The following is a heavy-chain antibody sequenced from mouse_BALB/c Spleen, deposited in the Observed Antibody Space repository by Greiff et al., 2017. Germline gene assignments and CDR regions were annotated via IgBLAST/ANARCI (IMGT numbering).Heavy chain of an antibody. CDR1: GYTFSSYW. Sequence: QVQLQQSGAELMKPGASVKISCKATGYTFSSYWIEWVKQRPGHGLEWIGEILPGSGSTNYNEKFKGKATFTADTSSNTAYMQLSSLTSEDSAVYYCARRSGTYYRYDRYFDVWGAGTTVTVSS. CDR3: ARRSGTYYRYDRYFDV. D-gene: IGHD2-14*01. CDR2: ILPGSGST. V-gene: IGHV1-9*01. J-gene: IGHJ1*01.